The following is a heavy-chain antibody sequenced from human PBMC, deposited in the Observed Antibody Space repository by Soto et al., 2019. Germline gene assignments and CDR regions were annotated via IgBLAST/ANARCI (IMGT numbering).Heavy chain of an antibody. CDR3: AKGPFGSGYDLDS. CDR1: GFTFSNYV. CDR2: ISASGGST. Sequence: EVQLLDSGGGLVQPGGSLRLSCAASGFTFSNYVMNCVRQAPGKGLDWVSAISASGGSTYYADSVKGRFTISRANSKNTLYLQMSSLIAEDTPVYYCAKGPFGSGYDLDSWGEGALVTVSS. V-gene: IGHV3-23*01. J-gene: IGHJ4*02. D-gene: IGHD5-12*01.